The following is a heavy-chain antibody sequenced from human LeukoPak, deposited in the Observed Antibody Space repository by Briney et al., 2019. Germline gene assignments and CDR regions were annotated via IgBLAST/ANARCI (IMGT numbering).Heavy chain of an antibody. Sequence: GSSVKVSCKASGGTFSSYAISWVRQAPGQGLEWMGGIIPIFGTANYAQKFQGRVTITADESTSTAYMELSSLRSEDTAVYYCARDGEYCGGDCYMNYWGQGTLVTVSS. V-gene: IGHV1-69*01. CDR3: ARDGEYCGGDCYMNY. CDR2: IIPIFGTA. D-gene: IGHD2-21*01. CDR1: GGTFSSYA. J-gene: IGHJ4*02.